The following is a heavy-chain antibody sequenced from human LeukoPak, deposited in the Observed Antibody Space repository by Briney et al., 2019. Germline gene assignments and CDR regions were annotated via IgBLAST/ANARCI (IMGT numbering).Heavy chain of an antibody. D-gene: IGHD3/OR15-3a*01. Sequence: PGGSLRLSCAASGFTFSNYAMHWVRQAPGKGLEHVSTISSNGGSTYYADSVKGRFAISRDNSKNRLYLQMSSLRAEDTAVYFCVKDRAGTWAFDIWGQGTMVTVSS. V-gene: IGHV3-64D*09. CDR3: VKDRAGTWAFDI. J-gene: IGHJ3*02. CDR1: GFTFSNYA. CDR2: ISSNGGST.